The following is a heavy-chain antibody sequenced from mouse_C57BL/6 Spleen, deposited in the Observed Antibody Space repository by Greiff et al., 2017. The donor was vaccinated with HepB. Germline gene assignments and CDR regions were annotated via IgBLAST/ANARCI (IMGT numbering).Heavy chain of an antibody. J-gene: IGHJ3*01. CDR2: INPSNGGT. V-gene: IGHV1-53*01. CDR1: GYTFTSYW. Sequence: QVQLQQPGTELVKPGASVKLSCKASGYTFTSYWMHWVKQRPGQGLEWIGNINPSNGGTNYNEKFKSKATLTVDKSSSTAYLQLSSLTSEDSAVDYCAREGSSGYVTAYWGQGTLVTVSA. CDR3: AREGSSGYVTAY. D-gene: IGHD3-2*02.